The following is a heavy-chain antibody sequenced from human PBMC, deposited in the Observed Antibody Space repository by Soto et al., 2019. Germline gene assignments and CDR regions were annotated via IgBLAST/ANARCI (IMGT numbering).Heavy chain of an antibody. CDR3: ARGDGGLRDNWKDYYYALDV. CDR2: IIPMYGTP. D-gene: IGHD1-1*01. J-gene: IGHJ6*02. CDR1: GGTFSRYA. V-gene: IGHV1-69*12. Sequence: VQLVQSGTEVKKPGSSVKVSCKSSGGTFSRYAFSWVRQAPAQGPEWMGGIIPMYGTPIYAQKFHGRVTIIAERATNKVYMEMSSLRSEDTAVYDCARGDGGLRDNWKDYYYALDVWGQGPPVTVAS.